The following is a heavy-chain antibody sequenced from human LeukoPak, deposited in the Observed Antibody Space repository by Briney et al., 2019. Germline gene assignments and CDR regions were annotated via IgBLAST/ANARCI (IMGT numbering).Heavy chain of an antibody. D-gene: IGHD3-16*02. CDR1: GFTFSNYW. V-gene: IGHV3-23*01. CDR2: ISGSGGST. CDR3: ANPYITFGGVIVN. Sequence: GGSLRLSCAASGFTFSNYWMHWVRQAPGKGLEWVSAISGSGGSTYYADSVKGRFTISRDNSKNTLYLQMNSLRAEDTAVYYCANPYITFGGVIVNWGQGTLVTVSS. J-gene: IGHJ4*02.